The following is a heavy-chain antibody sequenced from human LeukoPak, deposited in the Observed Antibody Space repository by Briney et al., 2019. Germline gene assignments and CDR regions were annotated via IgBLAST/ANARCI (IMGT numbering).Heavy chain of an antibody. CDR2: ISYDGSNK. Sequence: GGSLRLSCAASGFTFSSYAMHWVRQAPGKGLEWVAVISYDGSNKYYADSVKGRFTISRDNSKNTLYLQMNSLRAEDTAVYYCAKGSSGWYYDYWGQGTLVTVSS. J-gene: IGHJ4*02. V-gene: IGHV3-30*04. CDR3: AKGSSGWYYDY. CDR1: GFTFSSYA. D-gene: IGHD6-19*01.